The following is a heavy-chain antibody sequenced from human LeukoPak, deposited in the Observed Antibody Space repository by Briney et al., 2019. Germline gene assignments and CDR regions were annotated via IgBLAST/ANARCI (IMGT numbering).Heavy chain of an antibody. D-gene: IGHD1/OR15-1a*01. V-gene: IGHV3-7*01. CDR3: LVTTHSRGFDY. J-gene: IGHJ4*02. CDR1: GFTFSSYW. CDR2: IRQDGSVQ. Sequence: PGGSLRLSCAASGFTFSSYWMSWVRQAPGKGLEWVANIRQDGSVQNYVDSVKGRFTISRDNPKNSVYLQMSSLRAEDTAVYYCLVTTHSRGFDYWGQGTLVTVSS.